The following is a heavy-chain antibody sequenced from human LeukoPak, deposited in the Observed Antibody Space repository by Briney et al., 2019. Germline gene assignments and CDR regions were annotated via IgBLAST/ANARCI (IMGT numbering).Heavy chain of an antibody. D-gene: IGHD3-10*01. J-gene: IGHJ4*02. CDR2: FYYSEST. CDR1: GLSISNYY. Sequence: DTLSLTCTVSGLSISNYYLRWIRQPPGKGLEWIGYFYYSESTNYNPSLKQRLTISVSTYTNQFPLTLISVPAADRPVYYCVRDKWRVRRHGGRGTLLSVPS. CDR3: VRDKWRVRRH. V-gene: IGHV4-59*01.